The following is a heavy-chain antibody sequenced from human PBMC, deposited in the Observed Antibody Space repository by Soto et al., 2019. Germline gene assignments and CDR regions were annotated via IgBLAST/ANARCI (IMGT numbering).Heavy chain of an antibody. CDR2: IGVSGGDT. CDR3: VKRAVTGVWWFFDH. V-gene: IGHV3-23*01. CDR1: GFIFSDYA. Sequence: EVQLLESGGDLVQPGGSLRLSCVASGFIFSDYAMTWVRQAPGKGLEWVSTIGVSGGDTYYADSVKGRFTITRDNSKNTVYVQMNSLRPEDTAVYYCVKRAVTGVWWFFDHWGQGVLVAVSS. D-gene: IGHD6-19*01. J-gene: IGHJ4*02.